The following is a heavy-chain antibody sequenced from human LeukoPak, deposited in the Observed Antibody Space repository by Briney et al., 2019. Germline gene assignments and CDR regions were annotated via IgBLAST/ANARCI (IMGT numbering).Heavy chain of an antibody. CDR2: IKQDGSEK. CDR3: ARDHGRYCSGGSYYFGGFFEY. D-gene: IGHD2-15*01. Sequence: GGSLRLSCAASGFTFSNYWMSWVRQAPGKGLEWVANIKQDGSEKYYVDSVKGRFTISRDNAKNSLYLQMNSLRAEDTAVYYCARDHGRYCSGGSYYFGGFFEYWGQGTLGTVSS. V-gene: IGHV3-7*03. CDR1: GFTFSNYW. J-gene: IGHJ4*02.